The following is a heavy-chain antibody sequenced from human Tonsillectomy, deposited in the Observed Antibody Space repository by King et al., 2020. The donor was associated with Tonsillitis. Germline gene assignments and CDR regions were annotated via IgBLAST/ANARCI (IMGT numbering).Heavy chain of an antibody. D-gene: IGHD2-21*01. CDR2: ISHSGGT. CDR3: ARGDIVVVNAIPGGYFDY. J-gene: IGHJ4*02. V-gene: IGHV4-34*01. Sequence: VQLQQWGAGLLKPSETLSLTCAVYGGSFSGYYWNWIRQPPGKGLEWIGEISHSGGTNYNPSLKSRVTISIDTSKNQFSLKLSSVTAADTAVYYCARGDIVVVNAIPGGYFDYWGRGTLVTVSS. CDR1: GGSFSGYY.